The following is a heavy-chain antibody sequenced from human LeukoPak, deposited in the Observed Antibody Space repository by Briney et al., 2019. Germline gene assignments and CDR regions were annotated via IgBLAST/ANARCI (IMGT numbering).Heavy chain of an antibody. CDR2: ISAYNDST. J-gene: IGHJ4*02. CDR3: AREPHSSSWVFDN. D-gene: IGHD6-13*01. V-gene: IGHV1-18*01. Sequence: ASVKVSCKASGYSFTSYGISWVRQAPGQGLEWMGWISAYNDSTNYAQKLQGRITMTTDTSTSTAYMELRSLRSDDTAVYYCAREPHSSSWVFDNWGQGTLVTVSS. CDR1: GYSFTSYG.